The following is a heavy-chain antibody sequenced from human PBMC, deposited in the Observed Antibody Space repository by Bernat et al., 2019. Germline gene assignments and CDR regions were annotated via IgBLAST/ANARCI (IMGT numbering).Heavy chain of an antibody. V-gene: IGHV3-13*04. D-gene: IGHD5-18*01. CDR3: ARGGYSYGPYYYYGMDV. J-gene: IGHJ6*02. Sequence: EVQLVESGGGLVQPGGSLRLSCAASGFTFSSYDMHWVRQATGKGLEWVSAIGTAGDTYYPGSVKGRFTISRENAKNSLYLQMNSLRAGDTAVYYCARGGYSYGPYYYYGMDVWGQGTTVTVSS. CDR1: GFTFSSYD. CDR2: IGTAGDT.